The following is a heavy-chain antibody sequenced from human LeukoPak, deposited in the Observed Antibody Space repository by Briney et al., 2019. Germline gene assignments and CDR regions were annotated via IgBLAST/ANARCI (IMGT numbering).Heavy chain of an antibody. J-gene: IGHJ4*02. CDR2: ISSSGSTT. Sequence: PGGSLRLSCAASGFSLSSYGLNWVRQAPGKGLEWVSYISSSGSTTYYADSVKGRFTISRDNAKNSLYLQMNSLRAEDTAVYYCARGHVPDYWGQGTLVIVSS. CDR1: GFSLSSYG. CDR3: ARGHVPDY. V-gene: IGHV3-48*04.